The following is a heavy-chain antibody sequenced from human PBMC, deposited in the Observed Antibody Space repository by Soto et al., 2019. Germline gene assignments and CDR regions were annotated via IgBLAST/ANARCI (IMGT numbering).Heavy chain of an antibody. CDR1: GGSISSYY. D-gene: IGHD2-2*01. Sequence: PSETLSLTCTVSGGSISSYYWSWIRQPPGKGLEWIGYIYYSGSTNYNPSLKSRVTISVDTSKNQFSLKLSSVTAADTAVYYCARLDCSSTSCLYDFDYWGQGTLVTVSS. CDR3: ARLDCSSTSCLYDFDY. V-gene: IGHV4-59*01. CDR2: IYYSGST. J-gene: IGHJ4*02.